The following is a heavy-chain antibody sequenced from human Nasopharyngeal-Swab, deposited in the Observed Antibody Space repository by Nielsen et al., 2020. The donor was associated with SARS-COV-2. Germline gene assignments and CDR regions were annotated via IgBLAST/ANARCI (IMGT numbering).Heavy chain of an antibody. CDR3: VKDRAARL. D-gene: IGHD6-6*01. CDR2: ISGSVNNT. V-gene: IGHV3-23*01. Sequence: PGKGLEWVSLISGSVNNTYYADSVGGRFTISRDNSKNTLYLQVNSLRADDTAIYYCVKDRAARLWGQGTLVTVSS. J-gene: IGHJ4*02.